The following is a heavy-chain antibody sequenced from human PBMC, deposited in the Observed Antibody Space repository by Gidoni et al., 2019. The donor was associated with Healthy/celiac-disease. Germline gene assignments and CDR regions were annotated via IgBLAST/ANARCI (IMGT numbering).Heavy chain of an antibody. CDR3: ARDMVQGVIPQFDP. D-gene: IGHD3-10*01. V-gene: IGHV3-21*01. CDR2: ISSSSSYI. Sequence: EVQLVESGGGLVKPGGSLRLSCAASGFSFSSYSTNCVRQAPGKGLEWVSSISSSSSYIYYADSVKGRFTISRDNAKNSLYLQMNSLRAEDTAVYYCARDMVQGVIPQFDPWGQGTLVTVSS. J-gene: IGHJ5*02. CDR1: GFSFSSYS.